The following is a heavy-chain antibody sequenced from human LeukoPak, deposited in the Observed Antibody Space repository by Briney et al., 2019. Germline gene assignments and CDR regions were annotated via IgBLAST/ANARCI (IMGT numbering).Heavy chain of an antibody. J-gene: IGHJ4*02. CDR3: ARGSGITYYYDSSYQN. CDR1: GGSISSYY. D-gene: IGHD3-22*01. CDR2: IYYSGST. V-gene: IGHV4-59*08. Sequence: SETLSLTCTVSGGSISSYYWSWIRQPPGKGLEWIGYIYYSGSTNYNPSLKSRVTISVDTSKNQFSLKLSSVTAADTAVYYCARGSGITYYYDSSYQNWGQGTLVTVSS.